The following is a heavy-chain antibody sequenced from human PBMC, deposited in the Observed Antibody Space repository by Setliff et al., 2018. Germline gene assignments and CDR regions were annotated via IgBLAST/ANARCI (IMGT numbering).Heavy chain of an antibody. CDR1: GGSISSGSYY. CDR2: IYHSGST. V-gene: IGHV4-30-2*01. Sequence: SETLSLTCTVSGGSISSGSYYWSWIRQPAGKGLEWIGYIYHSGSTYYNPSLKSRVTISVDRSKNQFSLKLSSVTAADTAVYYCDRAPRIAAAGTWSAGYGMDVWGQGTTVTVSS. J-gene: IGHJ6*02. CDR3: DRAPRIAAAGTWSAGYGMDV. D-gene: IGHD6-13*01.